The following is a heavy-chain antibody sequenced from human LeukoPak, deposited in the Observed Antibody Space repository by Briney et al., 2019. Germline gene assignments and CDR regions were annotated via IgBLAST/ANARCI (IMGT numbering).Heavy chain of an antibody. J-gene: IGHJ4*02. CDR1: GFTFSSYA. CDR2: SYGGSST. V-gene: IGHV3-66*01. D-gene: IGHD1-26*01. Sequence: PGGSLRLSCAASGFTFSSYAMSWVRQAPGKGLEWVSVSYGGSSTYYADSVKGRFTISRDNSKNTLYLQMNSLRAEDTAVYYCARESSGSYFFYWGQGTLVTVSS. CDR3: ARESSGSYFFY.